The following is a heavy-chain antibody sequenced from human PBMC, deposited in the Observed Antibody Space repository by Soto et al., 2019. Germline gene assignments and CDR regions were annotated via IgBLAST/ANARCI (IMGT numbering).Heavy chain of an antibody. CDR3: TTFRYYYDSSGYYLWDF. CDR1: GFTFSHAW. Sequence: EVQLVESGGGLVKPGGSLRLSCAASGFTFSHAWMNWVRQAPGKGLVWVGRIKSKTDGGATDYAAPVKGRFTISRDDSKNTLYLQMNSLKTEDTAMYFCTTFRYYYDSSGYYLWDFWGQGTLVTVSS. D-gene: IGHD3-22*01. J-gene: IGHJ4*02. CDR2: IKSKTDGGAT. V-gene: IGHV3-15*07.